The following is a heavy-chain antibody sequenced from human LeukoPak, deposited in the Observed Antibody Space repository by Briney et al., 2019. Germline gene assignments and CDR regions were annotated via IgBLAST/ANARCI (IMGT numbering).Heavy chain of an antibody. CDR3: AGGRPPEAARPYGH. D-gene: IGHD6-6*01. Sequence: GGSLRLSCAASGFTFSSYSMNWVRQAPGKGLEWVSYISSSSSTIYYADSVKGRFTISRDNAKNSLYLQMNSLRAEDTAVYYCAGGRPPEAARPYGHWGQGNPVTVS. J-gene: IGHJ4*02. CDR1: GFTFSSYS. CDR2: ISSSSSTI. V-gene: IGHV3-48*01.